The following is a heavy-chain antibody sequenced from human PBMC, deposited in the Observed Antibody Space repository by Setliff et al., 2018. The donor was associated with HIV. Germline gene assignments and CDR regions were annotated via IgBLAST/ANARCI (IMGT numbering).Heavy chain of an antibody. CDR3: ARLSSYRSSSYYFDY. Sequence: SETLALTCSVSGDSISDTTYYWGWIRQPPGKGLEWIGNIYHSGSTLYKPSLKSRVTMSVDTSKNQFSLKLNSVTAADTAVYHCARLSSYRSSSYYFDYWGQGALVTVSS. CDR1: GDSISDTTYY. J-gene: IGHJ4*02. D-gene: IGHD6-6*01. CDR2: IYHSGST. V-gene: IGHV4-39*01.